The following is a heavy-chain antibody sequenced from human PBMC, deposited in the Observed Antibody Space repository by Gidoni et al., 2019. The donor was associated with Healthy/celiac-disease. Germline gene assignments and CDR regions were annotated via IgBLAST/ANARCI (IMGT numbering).Heavy chain of an antibody. V-gene: IGHV4-30-2*01. J-gene: IGHJ3*02. CDR3: ARGAYYYDRSGYYYDAFDI. D-gene: IGHD3-22*01. Sequence: QLQLQESGSGLVKPSQTLSLTCAVSGGSISTGGSPWSWIRQPPGKGLEGIGYIYHSGSTYYNPSLKSRVTISVDRSKNQCSLKLSSVTAADTAVYYCARGAYYYDRSGYYYDAFDIWGQGTMVTVSS. CDR2: IYHSGST. CDR1: GGSISTGGSP.